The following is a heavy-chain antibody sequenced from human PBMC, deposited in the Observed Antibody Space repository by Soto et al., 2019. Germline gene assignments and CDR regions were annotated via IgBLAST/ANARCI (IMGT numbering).Heavy chain of an antibody. J-gene: IGHJ5*02. Sequence: SETLSLTCAVYGGSFSGYYWSGIRQPPGKGLEWIGEINHSGSTNYNPSLKSRVTISVDTSKNQFSLKLSSVTAADTAVYYCARNRIRVWFGELSYFDPWGQGTLVTVSS. V-gene: IGHV4-34*01. D-gene: IGHD3-10*01. CDR1: GGSFSGYY. CDR3: ARNRIRVWFGELSYFDP. CDR2: INHSGST.